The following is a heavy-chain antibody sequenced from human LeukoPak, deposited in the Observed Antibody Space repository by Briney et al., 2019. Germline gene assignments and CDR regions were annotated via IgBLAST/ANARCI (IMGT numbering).Heavy chain of an antibody. V-gene: IGHV3-15*01. D-gene: IGHD4-23*01. CDR3: TWMATVVTVDI. Sequence: PGGSMRLSCAVSGLSLRDAWLCWVRQAPGKGLEWIGRTIGGDGPADYAAPVKGRFTISRDYSKDTMYLHMNSLKTEDTAVYYCTWMATVVTVDIWGQGTLDTVSS. CDR2: TIGGDGPA. CDR1: GLSLRDAW. J-gene: IGHJ4*02.